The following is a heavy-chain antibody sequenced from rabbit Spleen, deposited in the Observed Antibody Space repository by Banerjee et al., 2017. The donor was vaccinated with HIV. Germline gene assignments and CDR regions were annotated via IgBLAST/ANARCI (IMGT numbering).Heavy chain of an antibody. Sequence: QEQLAESGGGLVQPGGSLKLSCKVSGFDFRQYGVTWVRQAPGKGLEWIGYIDPVFGITYYANWVNGRFSISRENAQNTVSLQMTSLTAADTATYFCARDGAGGSYFALWGQGTLVTVS. CDR2: IDPVFGIT. V-gene: IGHV1S47*01. CDR3: ARDGAGGSYFAL. D-gene: IGHD8-1*01. J-gene: IGHJ4*01. CDR1: GFDFRQYG.